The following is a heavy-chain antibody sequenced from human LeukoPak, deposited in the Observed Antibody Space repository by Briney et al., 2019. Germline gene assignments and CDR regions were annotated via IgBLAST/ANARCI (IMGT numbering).Heavy chain of an antibody. CDR2: INHSGST. V-gene: IGHV4-34*01. Sequence: PSETLSLTCAVYGGSFSGCYRSWIRQPPGKGLEWIGEINHSGSTNYNPSLKSRVTISVDTSKNQFSLKLSSVTAADTAVYYCATIRYGAFDIWGQRTMVTVSS. CDR1: GGSFSGCY. J-gene: IGHJ3*02. D-gene: IGHD3-9*01. CDR3: ATIRYGAFDI.